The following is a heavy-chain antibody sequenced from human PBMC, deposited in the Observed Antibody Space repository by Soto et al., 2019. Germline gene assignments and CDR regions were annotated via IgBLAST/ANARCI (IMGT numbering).Heavy chain of an antibody. D-gene: IGHD3-10*01. V-gene: IGHV4-59*03. CDR1: GDSMSPFY. CDR3: AKFRRHYFGD. J-gene: IGHJ4*02. Sequence: QVQLQESGPGLVKPSETLSLTCTVSGDSMSPFYWSWIRQPPGKGLEWIGYIYHIGTTTYNPSLKSRVTISLDSSKNQFSLKLTSVTAADTAVYYCAKFRRHYFGDWGQGTLVTVSS. CDR2: IYHIGTT.